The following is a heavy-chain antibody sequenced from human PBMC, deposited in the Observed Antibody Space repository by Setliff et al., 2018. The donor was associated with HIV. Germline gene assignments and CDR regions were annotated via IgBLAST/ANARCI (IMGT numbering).Heavy chain of an antibody. CDR2: IYYSGTA. D-gene: IGHD6-19*01. CDR1: GGSLSSSYY. J-gene: IGHJ5*02. CDR3: ARHTAPYSSGFYSVAAWFDP. Sequence: PSETLSLTCSVSGGSLSSSYYWAWIRQSPGKGLEWLGTIYYSGTAYYSPSLNGRVTISVDTSNNQFSLSLTSVTAADTAVYHCARHTAPYSSGFYSVAAWFDPWGQGTLVTVSS. V-gene: IGHV4-39*01.